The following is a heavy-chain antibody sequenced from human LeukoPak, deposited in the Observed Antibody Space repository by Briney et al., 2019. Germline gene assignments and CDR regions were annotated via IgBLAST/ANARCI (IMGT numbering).Heavy chain of an antibody. V-gene: IGHV3-23*01. CDR3: ATVFKGSSLQDY. J-gene: IGHJ4*02. Sequence: GGSLRLSCAASGFTVTTLAMTWVRQAPGKGLEWVSVIGESDGRTYYTDSVKGRFTISRDESKNTLYLQMNSLRAEDTAVYYCATVFKGSSLQDYWGQGTLVTVSS. D-gene: IGHD1-26*01. CDR1: GFTVTTLA. CDR2: IGESDGRT.